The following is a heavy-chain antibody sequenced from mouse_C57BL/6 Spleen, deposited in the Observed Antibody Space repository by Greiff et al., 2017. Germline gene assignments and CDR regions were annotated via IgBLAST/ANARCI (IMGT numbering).Heavy chain of an antibody. J-gene: IGHJ4*01. CDR1: GYAFSSYW. CDR2: IYPGDGDT. CDR3: AGLTTVDAMDY. D-gene: IGHD1-1*01. Sequence: QVQLQQSGAELVKPGASVKISCKASGYAFSSYWLNWVKQRPGKGLEWIGQIYPGDGDTNYNGKFKGKATLTADKSSSTAYMQLSSLTSEDSAVYFCAGLTTVDAMDYWGQGTSVTVSS. V-gene: IGHV1-80*01.